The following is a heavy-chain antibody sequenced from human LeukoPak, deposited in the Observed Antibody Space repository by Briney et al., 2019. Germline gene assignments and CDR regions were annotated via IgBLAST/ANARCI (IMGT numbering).Heavy chain of an antibody. D-gene: IGHD3-3*02. Sequence: GRSLRLSCAASGFTFSTYWMHWVRQAPGKGLVWVSRIDSDGSSTRYADSVKGRFTISRDNAQNTLYLQMNSLRAEDTAVYYCARPLASGPDFWGQGTLVTVSS. CDR3: ARPLASGPDF. V-gene: IGHV3-74*01. J-gene: IGHJ4*02. CDR1: GFTFSTYW. CDR2: IDSDGSST.